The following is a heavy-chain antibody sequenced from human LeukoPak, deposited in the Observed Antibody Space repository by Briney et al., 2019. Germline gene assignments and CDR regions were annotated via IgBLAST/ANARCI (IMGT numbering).Heavy chain of an antibody. CDR2: INPSGGST. V-gene: IGHV1-46*01. CDR1: GYTFTSYD. Sequence: GASVKVSCKASGYTFTSYDINWVRQAPGQGLEWMGIINPSGGSTSYAQKFQGRVTMTRDTSTSTVYMELSSLRSEDTAVYYCARDKPGAVPAAIHSYNWFDPWGQGTLVTVSS. J-gene: IGHJ5*02. D-gene: IGHD2-2*01. CDR3: ARDKPGAVPAAIHSYNWFDP.